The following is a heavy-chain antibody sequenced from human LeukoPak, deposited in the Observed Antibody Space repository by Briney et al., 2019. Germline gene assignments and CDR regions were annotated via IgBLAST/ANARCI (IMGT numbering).Heavy chain of an antibody. CDR3: AKDGIAAAGTLDY. CDR2: ISYDGSNK. J-gene: IGHJ4*02. Sequence: GRSLRLSCAASGFTFSSYGMHWVRQAPGKGLEWVAVISYDGSNKYYADSVKGRFTISRGNSKNTLYLQMNSLRAEDTAVYYCAKDGIAAAGTLDYWGQGTLVTVPS. V-gene: IGHV3-30*18. CDR1: GFTFSSYG. D-gene: IGHD6-13*01.